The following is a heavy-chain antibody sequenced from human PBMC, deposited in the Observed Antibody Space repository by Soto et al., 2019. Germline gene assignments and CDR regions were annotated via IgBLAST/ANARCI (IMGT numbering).Heavy chain of an antibody. Sequence: ASVKVSCKASGYTFTRSGISWVRQAPGQGLEWLGWINPDNGNTNYAQHLQGRVSLTTDTSTSTAYMDLRSLRSDDTAVYYCARGGRITMIVVVRDNDAFDIWGQGTMVTVSS. D-gene: IGHD3-22*01. CDR1: GYTFTRSG. CDR3: ARGGRITMIVVVRDNDAFDI. CDR2: INPDNGNT. J-gene: IGHJ3*02. V-gene: IGHV1-18*01.